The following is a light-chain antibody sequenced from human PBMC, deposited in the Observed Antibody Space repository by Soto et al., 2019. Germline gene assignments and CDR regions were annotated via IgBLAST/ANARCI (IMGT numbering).Light chain of an antibody. Sequence: QPELNKPASVSGSPGGLLTITCTGTINDVGGYNYVSWYQQHPGKAPKLMIFDVSNRPSGVSNRFSGSKSGYTASLTVSGLQAEDEADYYCSSYTSSSTYVFGNGTKVTVL. CDR1: INDVGGYNY. J-gene: IGLJ1*01. CDR3: SSYTSSSTYV. CDR2: DVS. V-gene: IGLV2-14*03.